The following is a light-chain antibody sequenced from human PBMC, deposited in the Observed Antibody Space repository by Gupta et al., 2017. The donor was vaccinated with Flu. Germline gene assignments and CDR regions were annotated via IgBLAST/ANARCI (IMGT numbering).Light chain of an antibody. CDR3: QQRSNWPPGPLT. CDR1: QSVSSN. J-gene: IGKJ4*01. CDR2: DAS. Sequence: EIVLTQSPATLSLSPGERATLSCRASQSVSSNLAWYQQKLGQAPRLLIYDASNRASGIPARFSGSGSGTDFTLTISRLEPEDFAVYYCQQRSNWPPGPLTFGGGTKVEIK. V-gene: IGKV3-11*01.